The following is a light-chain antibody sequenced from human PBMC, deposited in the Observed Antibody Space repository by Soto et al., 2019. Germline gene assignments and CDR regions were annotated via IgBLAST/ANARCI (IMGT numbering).Light chain of an antibody. CDR2: QDT. CDR1: RLGRKY. Sequence: SYELTQPPSVSVSPGQTASITCSGDRLGRKYACWYQQKPGQSPVLVIYQDTKRPSGIPERFAGSNSGNTATLXXSGTXPXXXXXXYXQAWDSSTVIFGGGTKLTVL. J-gene: IGLJ2*01. CDR3: QAWDSSTVI. V-gene: IGLV3-1*01.